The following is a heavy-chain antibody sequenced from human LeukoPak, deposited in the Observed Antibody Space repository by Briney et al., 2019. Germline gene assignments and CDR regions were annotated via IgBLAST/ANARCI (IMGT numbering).Heavy chain of an antibody. CDR1: DYTFTSYG. Sequence: ASVKVSCKSSDYTFTSYGITWVRQAPGQGLRWMGWISAYNGNTNYAQKLQGRVTMTTDTSTSTAYMELRSLGSDDTAVYYCARISGTGYGSSWYSGHDYWGQGTLVTVSS. J-gene: IGHJ4*02. V-gene: IGHV1-18*01. CDR3: ARISGTGYGSSWYSGHDY. D-gene: IGHD6-13*01. CDR2: ISAYNGNT.